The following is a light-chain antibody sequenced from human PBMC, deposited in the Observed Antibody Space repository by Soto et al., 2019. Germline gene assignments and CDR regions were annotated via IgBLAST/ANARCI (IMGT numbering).Light chain of an antibody. J-gene: IGKJ3*01. Sequence: ELVLTQSPGTLSLSPGESAALSCRASQPVSSNFLAWYQQKPGQAPRLLIYGVSSRASGIPDRFFGSGSGTDFTLTINRLEPEDFAVYYCQQYGSSLFTFGPGTKVDIK. CDR3: QQYGSSLFT. CDR1: QPVSSNF. CDR2: GVS. V-gene: IGKV3-20*01.